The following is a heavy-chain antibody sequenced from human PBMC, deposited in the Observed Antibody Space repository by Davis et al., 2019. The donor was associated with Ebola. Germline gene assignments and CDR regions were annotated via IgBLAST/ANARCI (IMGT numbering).Heavy chain of an antibody. D-gene: IGHD3-3*01. J-gene: IGHJ6*04. CDR1: GFTFSSYG. CDR2: ISYDGSNK. Sequence: GESLKISCAASGFTFSSYGMHWVRQAPGKGLEWVAVISYDGSNKYYADSAKGRFTISRDNSKNTLYLQMNSLRAEDTAVYYCAKSGLSFGVVKYHYGMDVWGKGTTVTVSS. V-gene: IGHV3-33*05. CDR3: AKSGLSFGVVKYHYGMDV.